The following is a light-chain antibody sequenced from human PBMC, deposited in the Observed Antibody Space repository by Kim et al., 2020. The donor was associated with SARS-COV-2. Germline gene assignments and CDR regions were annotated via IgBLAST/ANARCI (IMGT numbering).Light chain of an antibody. CDR3: QAWDSSTAV. Sequence: VSPGQTASITCSGDKLGDKYACWYQQKPGQSPVLVIYQDTKRPSGIPERFAGSNSGNTATLTISGTQAMDEADYYCQAWDSSTAVFGGGTQLTVL. V-gene: IGLV3-1*01. CDR1: KLGDKY. J-gene: IGLJ2*01. CDR2: QDT.